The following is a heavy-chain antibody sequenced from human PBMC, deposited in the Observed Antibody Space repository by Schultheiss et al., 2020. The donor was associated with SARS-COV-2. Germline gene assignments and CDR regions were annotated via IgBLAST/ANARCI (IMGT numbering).Heavy chain of an antibody. V-gene: IGHV4-39*01. CDR3: ARPALHYGSRGGFDY. CDR1: GGSISSSSYY. CDR2: IYYSGST. Sequence: SETLSLTCTVSGGSISSSSYYWGWIRQPPGKGLEWIGSIYYSGSTYYNPSLKSRVTISVDTSKNQFSLKLSSVTAADTAVYYCARPALHYGSRGGFDYWGQGTLVTVSS. D-gene: IGHD3-10*01. J-gene: IGHJ4*02.